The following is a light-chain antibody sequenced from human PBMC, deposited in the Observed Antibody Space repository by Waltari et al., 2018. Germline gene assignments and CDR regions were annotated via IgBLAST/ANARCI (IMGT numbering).Light chain of an antibody. CDR1: QSISSY. CDR2: AAS. CDR3: QQSYSTPYT. J-gene: IGKJ2*01. Sequence: DIQMTQSPSSLSASVGDRVTITCRASQSISSYLNWYQQKPGKAPKLLIYAASSLQSGVPSRFSGSGSATDFTLTISSLQPDDFATYYCQQSYSTPYTFGQGTKLEIK. V-gene: IGKV1-39*01.